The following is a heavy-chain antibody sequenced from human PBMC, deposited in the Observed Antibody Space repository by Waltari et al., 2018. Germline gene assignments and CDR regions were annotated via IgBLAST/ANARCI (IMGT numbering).Heavy chain of an antibody. V-gene: IGHV3-48*04. CDR1: GFPFSSSR. Sequence: EVQLVESGGTFVQPGASLRLSCTASGFPFSSSRMSWVRQAPGKSLDWVSYITSGSNTMFYPDSVRGRFTISRDNARNSLYLHMSSLRAEDTAVYFCARYAYGSLDAFDIWGQGTMVTVSS. CDR2: ITSGSNTM. D-gene: IGHD2-8*01. J-gene: IGHJ3*02. CDR3: ARYAYGSLDAFDI.